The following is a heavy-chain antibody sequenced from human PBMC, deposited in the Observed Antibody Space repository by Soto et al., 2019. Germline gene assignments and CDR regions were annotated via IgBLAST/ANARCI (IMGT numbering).Heavy chain of an antibody. CDR1: GFSFSTYA. V-gene: IGHV3-23*01. Sequence: EVQLLESGGGLVQPGGSLRLSCAASGFSFSTYAMSWVRQAPGKGLEWVSTIRDSGGSIYYADSVKGRFTISRDNSMSALYLQMNSLRAEDTAVYYCAKGPYGDGFDYWGQGTLVAVSS. J-gene: IGHJ4*02. D-gene: IGHD4-17*01. CDR2: IRDSGGSI. CDR3: AKGPYGDGFDY.